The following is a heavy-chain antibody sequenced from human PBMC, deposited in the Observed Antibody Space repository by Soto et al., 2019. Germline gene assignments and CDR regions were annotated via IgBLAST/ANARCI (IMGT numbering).Heavy chain of an antibody. CDR1: GGTFSTYA. V-gene: IGHV1-69*05. D-gene: IGHD5-18*01. CDR3: ASGIQLWLRRINNGYSG. CDR2: IIPMFGTA. J-gene: IGHJ4*02. Sequence: QVQLVQSGAEVKKPESSVKVSCKAPGGTFSTYAISWVRQAPGQGLEWMGGIIPMFGTANYAQRFQDRVTXTXHESTKTVYMELSSLRSEDTAVYFCASGIQLWLRRINNGYSGWGQGTLVTVSS.